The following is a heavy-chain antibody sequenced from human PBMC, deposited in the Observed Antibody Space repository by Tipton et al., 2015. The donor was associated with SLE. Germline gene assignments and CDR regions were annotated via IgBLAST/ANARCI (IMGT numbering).Heavy chain of an antibody. J-gene: IGHJ4*02. CDR2: IYYSGST. D-gene: IGHD6-13*01. Sequence: TLSLTCTVSGGSISSGGYYWSWLRQHPGKGLEWIGYIYYSGSTNYNPSLKSRVTISVDTSKNQFSLKLSSVTAADTAVYYCARYRAAGYFDYWGQGTLVTVSS. CDR1: GGSISSGGYY. CDR3: ARYRAAGYFDY. V-gene: IGHV4-61*08.